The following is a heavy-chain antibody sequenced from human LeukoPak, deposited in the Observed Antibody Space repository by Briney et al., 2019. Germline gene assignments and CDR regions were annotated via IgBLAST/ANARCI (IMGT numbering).Heavy chain of an antibody. J-gene: IGHJ6*02. CDR1: GYTFTSYD. D-gene: IGHD2-15*01. Sequence: ASVNVSCKASGYTFTSYDINWVRQATGQGLEWMGWMNPSSGNTDCPQTFQGRVTMTRDTSLSTAYMELSSLRSEDTAVYYCARGDCSGGSCHYYGLDVWGQGTTVTVSS. CDR3: ARGDCSGGSCHYYGLDV. V-gene: IGHV1-8*01. CDR2: MNPSSGNT.